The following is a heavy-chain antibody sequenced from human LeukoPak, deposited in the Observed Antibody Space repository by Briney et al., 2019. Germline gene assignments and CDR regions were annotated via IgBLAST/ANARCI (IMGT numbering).Heavy chain of an antibody. V-gene: IGHV3-48*01. CDR3: ARGGYSPDY. D-gene: IGHD3-22*01. J-gene: IGHJ4*02. CDR1: GFTFSSCS. Sequence: PGGSLRLSCAASGFTFSSCSMNWVRQAPGKGLEWVSYISTTSATIYYADSVKGRFTISRDNVKNSLYLQMNSLRAEDTALYYCARGGYSPDYWGQGTLVTVSS. CDR2: ISTTSATI.